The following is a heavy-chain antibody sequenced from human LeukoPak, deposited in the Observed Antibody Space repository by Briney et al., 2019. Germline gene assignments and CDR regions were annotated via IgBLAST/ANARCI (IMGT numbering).Heavy chain of an antibody. J-gene: IGHJ4*02. D-gene: IGHD3-10*01. V-gene: IGHV1-18*01. Sequence: ASVKVSCKASGYTFTSYGISWVRQAPGQGLEWKGWISAYNGNTNYAQKLQGRVTMTTDTSTSTAYMELRSLRSDDTAVYYCARTGSSGSYYLPSYAQCFDYWGQGTLVTVSS. CDR1: GYTFTSYG. CDR2: ISAYNGNT. CDR3: ARTGSSGSYYLPSYAQCFDY.